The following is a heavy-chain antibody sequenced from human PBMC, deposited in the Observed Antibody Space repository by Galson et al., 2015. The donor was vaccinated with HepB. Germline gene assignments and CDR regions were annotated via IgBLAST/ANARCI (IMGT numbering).Heavy chain of an antibody. CDR3: EALRYFDSFDY. J-gene: IGHJ4*02. V-gene: IGHV3-48*04. CDR1: GFTFSSYS. D-gene: IGHD3-9*01. Sequence: SLRLSCAASGFTFSSYSMNWVRQAPGKGLEWVSYISSSSSTIYYADSVKGRFTISRDNAKNSLYLQMNSLRAEDTAVYYCEALRYFDSFDYWGQGTLVTVSS. CDR2: ISSSSSTI.